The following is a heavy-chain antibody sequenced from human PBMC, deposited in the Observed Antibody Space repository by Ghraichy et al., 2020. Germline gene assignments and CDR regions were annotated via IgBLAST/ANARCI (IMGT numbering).Heavy chain of an antibody. Sequence: GGSLRLSCAASGFTFSSYSMNWVRQAPGKGLEWVSSISSSSSYIYYADSVKGRFTISRDNAKNSLYLQMNSLRAEDTAVYYCARVGPYYDILTGLDYWGQGTLVTVSS. V-gene: IGHV3-21*01. D-gene: IGHD3-9*01. CDR1: GFTFSSYS. CDR3: ARVGPYYDILTGLDY. CDR2: ISSSSSYI. J-gene: IGHJ4*02.